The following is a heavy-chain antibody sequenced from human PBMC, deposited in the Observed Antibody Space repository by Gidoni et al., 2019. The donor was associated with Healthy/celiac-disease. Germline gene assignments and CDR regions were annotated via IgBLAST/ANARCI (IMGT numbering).Heavy chain of an antibody. J-gene: IGHJ4*02. CDR3: ARGQTYYDFWSGYPSQFDY. Sequence: QVQLVQSGAEVKKPGSSVKVSCKASGGTCSSYALSWVRQAPGQGLEWRGGIIPIFGTANYAQKFQGRVTIAADESTSTAYMELSSLRSEDTAVYYCARGQTYYDFWSGYPSQFDYWGQGTLVTVSS. V-gene: IGHV1-69*01. D-gene: IGHD3-3*01. CDR2: IIPIFGTA. CDR1: GGTCSSYA.